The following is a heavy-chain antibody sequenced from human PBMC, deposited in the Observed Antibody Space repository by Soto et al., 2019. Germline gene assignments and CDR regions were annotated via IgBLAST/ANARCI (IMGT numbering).Heavy chain of an antibody. D-gene: IGHD3-3*01. V-gene: IGHV4-39*01. Sequence: SEILSLTCTVSGGSISSSSYYWGWIRQPPGKGLEWIGSIYYSGSTYYNPSLKSRVTISVDTSKNQFSLKLSSVTAADTAVYYCARRNSGITIFGVVIGLNWFDPWGQGTLVTVSS. J-gene: IGHJ5*02. CDR3: ARRNSGITIFGVVIGLNWFDP. CDR1: GGSISSSSYY. CDR2: IYYSGST.